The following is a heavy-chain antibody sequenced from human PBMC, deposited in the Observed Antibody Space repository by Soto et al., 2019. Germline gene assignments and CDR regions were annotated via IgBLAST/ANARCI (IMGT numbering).Heavy chain of an antibody. V-gene: IGHV3-11*01. CDR1: GVTFSDYY. CDR2: ISSSGSTI. D-gene: IGHD3-22*01. Sequence: PGGSLRLSCAACGVTFSDYYMSWIRQAPGKGLAWVSYISSSGSTIYYADSVKGRFTISRENAKNSLYMQMNSLRAEDTAVYYCARSPPYYYDSSVVYWGQGTLVTVSS. J-gene: IGHJ4*02. CDR3: ARSPPYYYDSSVVY.